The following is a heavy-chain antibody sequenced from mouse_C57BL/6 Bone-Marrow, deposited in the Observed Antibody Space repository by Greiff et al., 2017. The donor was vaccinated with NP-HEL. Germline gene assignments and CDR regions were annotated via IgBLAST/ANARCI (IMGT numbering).Heavy chain of an antibody. J-gene: IGHJ2*01. D-gene: IGHD1-1*01. CDR3: ARSPITTVEVYFDY. Sequence: QVQLQQPGAELVKPGASVKMSCKASGYTFTRYWITWVKQRPGQGLEWIGDIYPGCGSPNYNEKFKSKATLTVDTSSSTAYMQLSSLTSEDSAVYYCARSPITTVEVYFDYWGQGTTLTVSS. CDR1: GYTFTRYW. CDR2: IYPGCGSP. V-gene: IGHV1-55*01.